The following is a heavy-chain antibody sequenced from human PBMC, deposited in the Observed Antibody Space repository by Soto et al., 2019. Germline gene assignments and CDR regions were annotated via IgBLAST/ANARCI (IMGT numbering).Heavy chain of an antibody. CDR2: IDPGDSYT. CDR3: ARLGYGDYVAQ. V-gene: IGHV5-10-1*01. D-gene: IGHD4-17*01. Sequence: GESLKISCTGSGYGFSNYYIAWVRQMPGKDLEWMGKIDPGDSYTYYSPSFQGHVTISTDKSINTAYLQWGSLQTPDTAIYYCARLGYGDYVAQWGQGTLVTVSS. CDR1: GYGFSNYY. J-gene: IGHJ4*02.